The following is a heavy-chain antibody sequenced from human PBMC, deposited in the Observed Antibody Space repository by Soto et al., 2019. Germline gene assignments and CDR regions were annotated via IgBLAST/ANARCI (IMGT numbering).Heavy chain of an antibody. CDR1: GGSISSYDW. D-gene: IGHD3-3*01. CDR3: AHRMGKYNFWNGGYFDF. CDR2: IFWDDDK. V-gene: IGHV2-5*08. J-gene: IGHJ4*02. Sequence: TLSLTCTVSGGSISSYDWSWIRQPPGKALEWLAVIFWDDDKRYSPSLKSRLTIFKDTSKNQVVLLMTNMDPVDTATYYCAHRMGKYNFWNGGYFDFWGQGILVTVSS.